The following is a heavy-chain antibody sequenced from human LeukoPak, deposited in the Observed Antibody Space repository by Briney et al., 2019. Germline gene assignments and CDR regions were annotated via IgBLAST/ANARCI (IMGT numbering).Heavy chain of an antibody. D-gene: IGHD3-16*01. CDR2: IRQDGGEI. CDR3: ARDKGDYDSSGSLFVF. J-gene: IGHJ4*02. Sequence: SGGSLRLSCAASGFTFSNAYMNWVRQAPGKGLEWVANIRQDGGEIYYVDSVKGRFTISRGNAKSSLYLQMNSLRAGDTAVYYCARDKGDYDSSGSLFVFGGQGTLVTVSS. CDR1: GFTFSNAY. V-gene: IGHV3-7*03.